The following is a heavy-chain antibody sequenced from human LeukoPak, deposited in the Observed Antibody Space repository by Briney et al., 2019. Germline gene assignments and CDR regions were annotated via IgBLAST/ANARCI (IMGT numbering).Heavy chain of an antibody. V-gene: IGHV3-53*01. CDR2: IYSGGST. CDR3: AREDRGSYFDPQPLDY. D-gene: IGHD1-26*01. J-gene: IGHJ4*02. CDR1: GFTVSSNY. Sequence: GGSLRLSCAASGFTVSSNYMSWVRQAPGKGLEWVSVIYSGGSTYYADSVKGRFTISRDNSKNTLYLQMNSLRAEDTAVYYCAREDRGSYFDPQPLDYWGQGTLVTVSS.